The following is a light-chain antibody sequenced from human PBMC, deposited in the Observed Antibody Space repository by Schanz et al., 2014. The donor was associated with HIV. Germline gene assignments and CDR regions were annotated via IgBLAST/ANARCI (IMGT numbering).Light chain of an antibody. V-gene: IGLV2-23*02. CDR3: CSYAGSSTYV. J-gene: IGLJ1*01. CDR2: DVS. CDR1: SGDVGSYNY. Sequence: QSALTQPASVSGSPGQSISISCTGTSGDVGSYNYVSWYQQHPGKAPKLMIYDVSNRPSGVSNRFSGSKSGNTASLTISGLQAEDEADYYCCSYAGSSTYVFGTGTKLTVL.